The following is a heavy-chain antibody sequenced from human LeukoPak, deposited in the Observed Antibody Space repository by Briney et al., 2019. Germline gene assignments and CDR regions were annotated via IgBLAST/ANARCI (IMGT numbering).Heavy chain of an antibody. CDR2: MWDDGTNE. J-gene: IGHJ4*02. D-gene: IGHD3-16*01. V-gene: IGHV3-33*01. CDR3: ARAFGPSTFDY. CDR1: GFNFGIYG. Sequence: PGRSLRLSCTASGFNFGIYGMHWVRQAPCKGLEWVAVMWDDGTNEYYVESVKGRFTISRDNGKRTLYLQMNSLRVEDTAVYYCARAFGPSTFDYWGQGTLVTVSS.